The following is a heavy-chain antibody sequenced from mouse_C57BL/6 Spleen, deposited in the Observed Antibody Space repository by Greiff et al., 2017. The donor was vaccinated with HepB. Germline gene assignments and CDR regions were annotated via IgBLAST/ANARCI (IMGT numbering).Heavy chain of an antibody. V-gene: IGHV2-3*01. CDR3: AKPQGNYYGGAMDY. CDR1: GFSLTSYG. D-gene: IGHD1-1*01. J-gene: IGHJ4*01. Sequence: VQRVESGPGLVAPSQSLSITCTVSGFSLTSYGVSWVRQPPGKGLEWLGVIWGDGSTNYHSALISRLSISKDNSKSQVFLKLNSLQTDDTATYYCAKPQGNYYGGAMDYWGQGTSVTVSS. CDR2: IWGDGST.